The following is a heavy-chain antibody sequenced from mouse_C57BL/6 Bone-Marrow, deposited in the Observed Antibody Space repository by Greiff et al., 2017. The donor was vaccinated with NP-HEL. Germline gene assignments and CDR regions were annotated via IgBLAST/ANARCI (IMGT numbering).Heavy chain of an antibody. CDR2: ISSGGSYT. CDR3: ARIYYYGSRYYFDY. Sequence: EVQLVESGGDLVKPGGSLKLSCAASGFTFSSYGMSWVRQTPDKRLEWVATISSGGSYTYYPDSVKGRFTISRDNAKNTLYLQMSSLKSEDTAMYDSARIYYYGSRYYFDYWGQGTTLTVSS. J-gene: IGHJ2*01. V-gene: IGHV5-6*01. CDR1: GFTFSSYG. D-gene: IGHD1-1*01.